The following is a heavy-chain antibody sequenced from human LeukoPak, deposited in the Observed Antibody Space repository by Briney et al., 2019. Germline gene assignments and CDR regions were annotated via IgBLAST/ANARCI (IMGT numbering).Heavy chain of an antibody. CDR3: ARDDYDILTGYYRGLDY. Sequence: KSGGSLRLSCAASGFTFSDYYMSWIRQAPGKGLEWVSYISSSSSTIYYADSVKGRFTISRDNAKNSLYLQMNSLRAEDTAVYYCARDDYDILTGYYRGLDYWGQGTLVTVSS. V-gene: IGHV3-11*04. CDR2: ISSSSSTI. CDR1: GFTFSDYY. J-gene: IGHJ4*02. D-gene: IGHD3-9*01.